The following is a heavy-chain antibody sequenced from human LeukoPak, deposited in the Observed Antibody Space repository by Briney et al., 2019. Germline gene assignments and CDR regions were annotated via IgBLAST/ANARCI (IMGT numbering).Heavy chain of an antibody. CDR2: ISSSSSYI. J-gene: IGHJ4*02. D-gene: IGHD6-13*01. CDR1: GFTCSIYS. V-gene: IGHV3-21*01. CDR3: ARDRESSSWFDY. Sequence: GGSLRLSCAASGFTCSIYSMNWVRQAPGKGLEWVSSISSSSSYIYYADSVKGRFTISRDNAKNSLYLQMNSLRAEDTAVYYCARDRESSSWFDYWGQGTLVTVSS.